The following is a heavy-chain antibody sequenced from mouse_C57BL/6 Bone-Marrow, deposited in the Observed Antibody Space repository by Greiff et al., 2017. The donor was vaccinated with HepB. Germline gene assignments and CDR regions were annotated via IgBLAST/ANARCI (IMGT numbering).Heavy chain of an antibody. J-gene: IGHJ2*01. CDR2: IDPENGDT. D-gene: IGHD1-1*01. Sequence: EVQLQQSGAELVRPGASVKLSCTASGFNIKDDYMHWVKQRPEQGLEWIGWIDPENGDTEYASKFQGKATITAETSSNTAYLQLSSLTSEDTAVYYCTTQGYCYGSSYVDYWGQGTTLTVSS. CDR1: GFNIKDDY. CDR3: TTQGYCYGSSYVDY. V-gene: IGHV14-4*01.